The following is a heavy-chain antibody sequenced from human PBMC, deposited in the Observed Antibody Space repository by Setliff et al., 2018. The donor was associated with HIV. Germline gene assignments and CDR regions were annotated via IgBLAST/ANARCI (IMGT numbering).Heavy chain of an antibody. V-gene: IGHV4-38-2*01. CDR2: IYHSGNT. CDR1: GYSISSGYF. CDR3: ARTVRREFRTNVGDHYYFYMDV. D-gene: IGHD3-3*01. Sequence: SETLSLTCAVSGYSISSGYFWGWIRQPPGKGLEWIGSIYHSGNTYYNPSLKSRVTISVDTSKNQFSLKLSSVTAADTAVYYCARTVRREFRTNVGDHYYFYMDVWGKGTTVTVSS. J-gene: IGHJ6*03.